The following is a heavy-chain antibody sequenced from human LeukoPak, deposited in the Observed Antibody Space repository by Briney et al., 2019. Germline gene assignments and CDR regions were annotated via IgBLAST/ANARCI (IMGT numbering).Heavy chain of an antibody. J-gene: IGHJ4*02. CDR2: ISYDGSNQ. CDR1: GFSFSGYD. Sequence: GGSLRLSCAASGFSFSGYDMHWVRQAPGKGLEWVAVISYDGSNQYYADSVKGRFTISRDNSKNTLYLQMNSLRAEDTALYYCAKDRFYYDSSGHNFDYWGQGTLVTVSS. CDR3: AKDRFYYDSSGHNFDY. V-gene: IGHV3-30*18. D-gene: IGHD3-22*01.